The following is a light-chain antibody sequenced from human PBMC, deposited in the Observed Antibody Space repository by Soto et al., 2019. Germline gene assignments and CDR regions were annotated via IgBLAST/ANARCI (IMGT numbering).Light chain of an antibody. V-gene: IGKV1-17*01. CDR3: LQHYNYPQT. CDR2: AAS. Sequence: DIQMTQSPSSLSASLGDRVTITCRASQSISTYLNWYQQKPGKAPKLLIYAASSLQSGVPSRFSGSGSGTEFTLTVSSLQPEDFATYYCLQHYNYPQTFGPGTKVDIK. CDR1: QSISTY. J-gene: IGKJ1*01.